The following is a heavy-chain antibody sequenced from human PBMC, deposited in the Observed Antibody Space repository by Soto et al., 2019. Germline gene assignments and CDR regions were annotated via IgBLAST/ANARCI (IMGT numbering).Heavy chain of an antibody. D-gene: IGHD3-9*01. J-gene: IGHJ4*02. CDR2: IYPGDSDT. V-gene: IGHV5-51*01. CDR1: GYTFTSYW. CDR3: ARQGGGYYDVLSGHFHFDY. Sequence: PGESLKISCMSSGYTFTSYWIVWVRQMPGKGLEWLGIIYPGDSDTRYSPSFQGQVTISADKSTRTAYLQWSSLKASDTAMYYCARQGGGYYDVLSGHFHFDYWGQGSLVTVSS.